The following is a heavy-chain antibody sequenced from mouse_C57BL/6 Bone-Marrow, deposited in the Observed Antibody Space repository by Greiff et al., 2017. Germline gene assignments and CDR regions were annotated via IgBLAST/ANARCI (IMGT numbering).Heavy chain of an antibody. J-gene: IGHJ3*01. V-gene: IGHV5-4*01. Sequence: DVKLQESGGGLVKPGGSLKLSCAASGFTFSSYAMSWVRQTPEKRLEWVATISDGGSYPSYPDNVKVRFIISRDNAKNNLYLIMSHLKSEDTAMYYCAREDGYYPAWFAYWGQGTLVTVSA. CDR3: AREDGYYPAWFAY. CDR2: ISDGGSYP. D-gene: IGHD2-3*01. CDR1: GFTFSSYA.